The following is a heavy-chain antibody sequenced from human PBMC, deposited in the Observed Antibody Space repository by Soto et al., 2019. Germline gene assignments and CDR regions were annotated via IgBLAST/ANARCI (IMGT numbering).Heavy chain of an antibody. D-gene: IGHD3-22*01. V-gene: IGHV1-3*01. Sequence: ASVKVSCKASGYTFTGYAMHWVRQAPGQRLEWMGWINAGNGNTKYSQKFQGRVTITRDTSASTAYMELSSLRSEDTAVYYCARATYYYGRSGYLYYFDYWGQGALVTVSS. CDR1: GYTFTGYA. CDR2: INAGNGNT. J-gene: IGHJ4*02. CDR3: ARATYYYGRSGYLYYFDY.